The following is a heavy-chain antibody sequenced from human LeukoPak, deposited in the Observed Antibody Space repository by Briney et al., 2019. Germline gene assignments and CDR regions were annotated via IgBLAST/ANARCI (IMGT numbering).Heavy chain of an antibody. CDR2: ISAYNGNT. V-gene: IGHV1-18*01. D-gene: IGHD2-15*01. J-gene: IGHJ4*02. Sequence: ASVKASCKASGHTFTSCGIRWVRQAPGQGLEWMGWISAYNGNTNYAQKLQGRVTMTTDTSTSTAYMELRSLRSGDTAVYYCARDSGSSAFDYWGQGTLVTVSS. CDR1: GHTFTSCG. CDR3: ARDSGSSAFDY.